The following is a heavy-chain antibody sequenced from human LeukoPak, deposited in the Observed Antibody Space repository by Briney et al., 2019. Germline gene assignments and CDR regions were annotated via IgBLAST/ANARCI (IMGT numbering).Heavy chain of an antibody. CDR1: GLTFSSQP. J-gene: IGHJ4*02. D-gene: IGHD3-10*01. V-gene: IGHV3-23*01. CDR3: AKDPFNYGPFDS. Sequence: GGSLRLSCAASGLTFSSQPMSWVRPAPAKGLDWVSAISNSGVTTYYAYSVKGRFTISRDNSKNTLYLQMNSLRAEDTAVYYCAKDPFNYGPFDSWGQGTLVTVSS. CDR2: ISNSGVTT.